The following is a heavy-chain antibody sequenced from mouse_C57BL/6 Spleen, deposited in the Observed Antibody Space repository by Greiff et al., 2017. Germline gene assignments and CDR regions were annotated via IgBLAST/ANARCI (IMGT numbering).Heavy chain of an antibody. D-gene: IGHD1-1*01. CDR3: TGKLRSWYFDV. CDR1: GFTFSNYW. CDR2: IRLKSDNYAT. J-gene: IGHJ1*03. Sequence: DVKLVESGGGLVQPGGSMKLSCVASGFTFSNYWMNWVRQSPEKGLEWVAQIRLKSDNYATHYAESVKGRFTISRDDSKSSVYLQMNNLRAEDTGIYYCTGKLRSWYFDVWGTGTTVTVSS. V-gene: IGHV6-3*01.